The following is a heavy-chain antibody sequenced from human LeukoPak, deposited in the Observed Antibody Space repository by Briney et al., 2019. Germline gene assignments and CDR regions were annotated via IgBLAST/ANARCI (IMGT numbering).Heavy chain of an antibody. CDR3: ARAAHHGATTY. J-gene: IGHJ4*02. CDR2: IIPIFATA. D-gene: IGHD5-12*01. CDR1: GGTLSSYA. Sequence: GASVKVSCKASGGTLSSYAISWVRQAPGQGLEWMGGIIPIFATANYAQKFQGRVTITADESTSTAYMELRSLRSEDTAVYYCARAAHHGATTYWGQGTLVTVSS. V-gene: IGHV1-69*13.